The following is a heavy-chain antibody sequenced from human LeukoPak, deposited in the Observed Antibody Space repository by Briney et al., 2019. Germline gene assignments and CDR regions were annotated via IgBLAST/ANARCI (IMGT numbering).Heavy chain of an antibody. V-gene: IGHV3-23*01. J-gene: IGHJ6*03. Sequence: GGSLRLSCAASGFAFNTYSMSWVRQAPGKGLEWVSAISGSGGSTYYADSVKGRFTISRDNSKNTLYLQMNSLRAEDTAVYYCAKNGAPSYYYYMDVWGKGTTVTVSS. D-gene: IGHD1-26*01. CDR2: ISGSGGST. CDR1: GFAFNTYS. CDR3: AKNGAPSYYYYMDV.